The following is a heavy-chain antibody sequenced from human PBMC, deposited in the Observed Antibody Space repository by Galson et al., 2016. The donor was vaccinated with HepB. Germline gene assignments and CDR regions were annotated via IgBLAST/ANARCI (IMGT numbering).Heavy chain of an antibody. J-gene: IGHJ4*02. D-gene: IGHD2-2*01. CDR1: GYTFTNYY. V-gene: IGHV1-46*01. CDR3: ARGGCRGSSCYYDY. CDR2: VDPGGDRT. Sequence: SVKVSCKASGYTFTNYYIHWVRQAPGQGLECMGIVDPGGDRTTYAQQFQGRVTMTSDTSTSTVYMDLSSLRSDDTAVYYCARGGCRGSSCYYDYWGQGALVTVSS.